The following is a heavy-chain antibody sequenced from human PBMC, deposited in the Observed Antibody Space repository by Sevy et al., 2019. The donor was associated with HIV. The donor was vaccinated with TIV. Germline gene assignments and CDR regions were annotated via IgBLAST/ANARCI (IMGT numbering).Heavy chain of an antibody. CDR3: AREGGAGGAWFENWFGP. CDR2: IYSNGYS. V-gene: IGHV4-4*07. CDR1: GGSITSYS. J-gene: IGHJ5*02. D-gene: IGHD3-10*01. Sequence: SETLSLTCTVSGGSITSYSWSWIRQPAGKGLEWLGRIYSNGYSNYNPSLKSRVTMSVDTSKNQFYLKLTSVNAADTAVYFCAREGGAGGAWFENWFGPWGQGTLVTVSS.